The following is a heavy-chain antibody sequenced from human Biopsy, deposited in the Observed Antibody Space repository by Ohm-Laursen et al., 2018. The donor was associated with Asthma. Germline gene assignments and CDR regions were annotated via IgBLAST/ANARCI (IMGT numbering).Heavy chain of an antibody. CDR3: AKVRSDWVITESFDY. J-gene: IGHJ4*02. CDR1: GFKFDEYT. Sequence: SLRLSCSASGFKFDEYTMHWVRQAPGKGLEWVSGISWNSATIGYADSVEGRFTISRDNAKNSVFLHMDSLRSEDTAFYYCAKVRSDWVITESFDYWGQGVLVTASS. D-gene: IGHD3-22*01. V-gene: IGHV3-9*01. CDR2: ISWNSATI.